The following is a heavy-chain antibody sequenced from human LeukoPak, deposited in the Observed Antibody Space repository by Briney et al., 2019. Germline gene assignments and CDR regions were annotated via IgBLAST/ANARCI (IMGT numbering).Heavy chain of an antibody. Sequence: GGSLRLSWAASGFTFNNHWMHWVRQAPGKGLVWVSRIKSDGSTTSYADSVKGRFTISRDNAKNTLYLQMNSLRAEDTAVYYCAREDYGDYHLDYWGQGTLVTVSS. V-gene: IGHV3-74*01. CDR1: GFTFNNHW. CDR3: AREDYGDYHLDY. CDR2: IKSDGSTT. D-gene: IGHD4-17*01. J-gene: IGHJ4*02.